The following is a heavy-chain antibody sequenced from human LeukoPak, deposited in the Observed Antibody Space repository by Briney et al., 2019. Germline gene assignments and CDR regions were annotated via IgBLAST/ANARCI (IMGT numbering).Heavy chain of an antibody. Sequence: RSQTLSLTCAISGDSVSSNRAAWNWVRQSPSRGLEWLGRTYYRSRWYNDYAVSVKSRITINPDTSKNQFSLQLNSVTPEDTAVYYCARDRSYSYYFDYWGQGTLVTVSS. J-gene: IGHJ4*02. V-gene: IGHV6-1*01. CDR1: GDSVSSNRAA. CDR2: TYYRSRWYN. CDR3: ARDRSYSYYFDY. D-gene: IGHD1-26*01.